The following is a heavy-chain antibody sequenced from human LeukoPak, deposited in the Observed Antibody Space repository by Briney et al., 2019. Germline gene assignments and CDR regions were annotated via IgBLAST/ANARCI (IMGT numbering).Heavy chain of an antibody. Sequence: ASVKVSCKASGYTFTGYYMHWVRQAPGQGLEWMGRINPNSGGTNFAQKFQGRVTMTRDTSISTAYMELSRLRSDDTAVYYCARGPYSSSWAEYFQHWGQGTLVTASS. D-gene: IGHD6-13*01. V-gene: IGHV1-2*06. CDR3: ARGPYSSSWAEYFQH. J-gene: IGHJ1*01. CDR2: INPNSGGT. CDR1: GYTFTGYY.